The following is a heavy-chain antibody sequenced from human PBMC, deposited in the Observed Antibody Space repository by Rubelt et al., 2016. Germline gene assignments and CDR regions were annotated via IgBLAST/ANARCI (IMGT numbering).Heavy chain of an antibody. CDR2: VYYSGST. V-gene: IGHV4-39*01. Sequence: QLQLQESGPGLVKPSETLSLTCTVSGGSISTSYYWGWIRQPPGKGLEWIGSVYYSGSTYYNPSFKSRITISVDTSKNQLSLKLSSVTAADTAVYFCAGPWAYNSGWPCDYWGRGTLVTVSS. CDR3: AGPWAYNSGWPCDY. D-gene: IGHD5-12*01. CDR1: GGSISTSYY. J-gene: IGHJ4*02.